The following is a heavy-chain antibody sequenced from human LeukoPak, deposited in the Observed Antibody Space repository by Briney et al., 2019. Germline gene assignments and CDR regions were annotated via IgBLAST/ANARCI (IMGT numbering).Heavy chain of an antibody. Sequence: PSQTLSLTCAVSGGSISSGGYSWSWIRQPPGKGLEWIGYIYHSGSTYYNPSLQSRVTMSVDTSKNQFSLKLSSVTAVDTAVYYCARKENVYYYFDYWGQGTLVTVSS. D-gene: IGHD3-10*01. J-gene: IGHJ4*02. CDR1: GGSISSGGYS. CDR2: IYHSGST. V-gene: IGHV4-30-2*01. CDR3: ARKENVYYYFDY.